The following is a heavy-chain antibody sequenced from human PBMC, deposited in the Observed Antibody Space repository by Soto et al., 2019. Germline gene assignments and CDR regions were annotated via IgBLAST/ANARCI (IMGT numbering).Heavy chain of an antibody. CDR3: ARGPDYEGYFDY. Sequence: QVRLVQSEAEVKKPGSSVKVSCKASGGTFSNYAISWVRQAPGQGLEWMGVIILPFGTPNCAQTFQGRVTITADESMTTAYMELSGLRSEYTAVYYCARGPDYEGYFDYWGRGTLVTVSS. CDR1: GGTFSNYA. CDR2: IILPFGTP. D-gene: IGHD4-17*01. J-gene: IGHJ4*02. V-gene: IGHV1-69*12.